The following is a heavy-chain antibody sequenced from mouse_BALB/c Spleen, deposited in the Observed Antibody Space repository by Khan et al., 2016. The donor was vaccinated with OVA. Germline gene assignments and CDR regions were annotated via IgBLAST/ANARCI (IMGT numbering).Heavy chain of an antibody. CDR2: ISSGGDNT. V-gene: IGHV5-9*03. CDR3: ARSNYGTFAY. CDR1: GFTFSSFS. Sequence: EVQLLETGGGLVKPGGSLKLSCAASGFTFSSFSMSWVRQTPEKRLEWVATISSGGDNTYYPDSLKGRFTISRDNANNDLFLQMSSLRSEDTALYYCARSNYGTFAYWGQGTLVTVSA. D-gene: IGHD2-1*01. J-gene: IGHJ3*01.